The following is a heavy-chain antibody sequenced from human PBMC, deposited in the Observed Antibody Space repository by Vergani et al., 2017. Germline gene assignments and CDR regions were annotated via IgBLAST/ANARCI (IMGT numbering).Heavy chain of an antibody. CDR3: ARAGCSSTSCYRGAIRAPPDV. CDR1: GFTFSSYA. Sequence: EVQLVESGGGLVQPGGSLRLSCAASGFTFSSYAMSWVRQAPGKGLEWVSAIGTAGDTYYPGSVKGRFTISRENAKNSLYLQMNSLRAGDTAVYYCARAGCSSTSCYRGAIRAPPDVWGQGTTVTVSS. D-gene: IGHD2-2*02. V-gene: IGHV3-13*01. CDR2: IGTAGDT. J-gene: IGHJ6*02.